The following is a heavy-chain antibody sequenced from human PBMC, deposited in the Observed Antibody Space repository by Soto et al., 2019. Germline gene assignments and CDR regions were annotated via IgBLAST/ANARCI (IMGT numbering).Heavy chain of an antibody. D-gene: IGHD6-6*01. J-gene: IGHJ4*02. CDR1: GYSFTIYC. V-gene: IGHV5-51*01. Sequence: PGESLKISCKGSGYSFTIYCIGWVLQMPWKGLEWMGIIYPGDSDTRYSPSFQGQVTISADKSISTAYLQWSSLKASDTAMYYCARVHHSSSSPDSFDYWGQGTLVTVSS. CDR3: ARVHHSSSSPDSFDY. CDR2: IYPGDSDT.